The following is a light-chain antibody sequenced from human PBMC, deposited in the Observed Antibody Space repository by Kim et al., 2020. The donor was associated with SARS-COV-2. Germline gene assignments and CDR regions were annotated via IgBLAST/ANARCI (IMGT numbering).Light chain of an antibody. Sequence: SYELTQPPSVSLAPGKTARITCGGNNIGSKSVHWYQQKPGQAPVLVIYYESDRPSGIPERFSGSNSGNTATLTISRVEAGDEADYYCQVWDSSSDHRGVFGGGTQLTVL. CDR1: NIGSKS. CDR2: YES. V-gene: IGLV3-21*04. CDR3: QVWDSSSDHRGV. J-gene: IGLJ3*02.